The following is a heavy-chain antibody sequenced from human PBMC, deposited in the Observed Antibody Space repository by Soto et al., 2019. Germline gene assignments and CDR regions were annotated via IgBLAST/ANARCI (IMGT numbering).Heavy chain of an antibody. V-gene: IGHV4-61*01. Sequence: SETLSLTCAVSGDSVTSVNYFWTWIRQPPGGGLEWIGYISNSGSTNYNPSLKSRVTMSVDTSKNQFSLKLTSVTAADTAVYYCVRGGYYGSGSYYTLLDYWGQGTLVTVSS. CDR2: ISNSGST. D-gene: IGHD3-10*01. CDR1: GDSVTSVNYF. CDR3: VRGGYYGSGSYYTLLDY. J-gene: IGHJ4*02.